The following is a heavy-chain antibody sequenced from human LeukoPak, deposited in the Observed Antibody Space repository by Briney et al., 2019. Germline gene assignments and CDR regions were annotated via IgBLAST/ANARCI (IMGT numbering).Heavy chain of an antibody. CDR2: ISGSGGST. J-gene: IGHJ4*02. CDR1: GFTFSSYA. Sequence: GGSLRLSCAASGFTFSSYAMSWVRQAPGKGLEWVSAISGSGGSTYYADSVKGRFTISRDNSKNTLYLQMNSLRAEDTAVYYCARGGYYDSSASYYFDYWGQGTLVTVSS. V-gene: IGHV3-23*01. CDR3: ARGGYYDSSASYYFDY. D-gene: IGHD3-22*01.